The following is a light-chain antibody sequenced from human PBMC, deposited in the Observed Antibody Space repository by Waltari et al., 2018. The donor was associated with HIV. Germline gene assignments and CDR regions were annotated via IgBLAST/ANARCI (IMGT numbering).Light chain of an antibody. CDR2: LGS. CDR1: QSLLKSNGYNH. CDR3: MQALQTPIT. J-gene: IGKJ5*01. Sequence: DIVLTQSPLSLSATPGEPASLSCSPSQSLLKSNGYNHLDWYLQKPGQSPQLLIYLGSNRASGVPDRFSGSGSGTDFTLKISRVEAEDVGVYYCMQALQTPITFGQGTRLEIK. V-gene: IGKV2-28*01.